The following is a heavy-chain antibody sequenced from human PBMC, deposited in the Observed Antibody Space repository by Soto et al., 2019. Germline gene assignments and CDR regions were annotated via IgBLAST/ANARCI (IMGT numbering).Heavy chain of an antibody. D-gene: IGHD3-3*01. Sequence: PGGSLRLSCAVSGFTVSSNYMNWVRQAPGKGLEWVSFIYSGGNTYYADSVKGGFTISRDNSKNMLYLQMNSLRVEDTAVYYCAREVRVRGFASDIWGQGTMVTVSS. CDR3: AREVRVRGFASDI. J-gene: IGHJ3*02. V-gene: IGHV3-66*01. CDR1: GFTVSSNY. CDR2: IYSGGNT.